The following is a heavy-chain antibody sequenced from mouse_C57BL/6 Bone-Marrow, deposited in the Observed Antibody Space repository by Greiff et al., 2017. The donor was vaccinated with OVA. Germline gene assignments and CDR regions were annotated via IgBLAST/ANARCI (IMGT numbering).Heavy chain of an antibody. CDR2: IRSKSNNYAT. Sequence: EVHLVESGGGLVQPKGSLKLSCAASGFSFNTYAMNWVRQAPGKGLEWVARIRSKSNNYATYYADSVKDRFPISRDASESLLYLQMNNVKTEGTAMYYCVRSCYAYATFDYWGQGTTLTVSS. CDR3: VRSCYAYATFDY. D-gene: IGHD2-9*01. V-gene: IGHV10-1*01. CDR1: GFSFNTYA. J-gene: IGHJ2*01.